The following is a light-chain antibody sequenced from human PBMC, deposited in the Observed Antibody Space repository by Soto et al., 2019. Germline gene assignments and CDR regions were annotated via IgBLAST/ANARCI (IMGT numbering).Light chain of an antibody. J-gene: IGKJ3*01. Sequence: EIVLTQSPGTLSLSPGERATLSCRASQSVSSSYLAWYQQKPGQAPRLLIYGASSRATVIPDRFSGSGSGTDFTLTISRLEPEDFAVYYCQQYVSSPIFTFGPGTKVDIK. CDR3: QQYVSSPIFT. CDR2: GAS. CDR1: QSVSSSY. V-gene: IGKV3-20*01.